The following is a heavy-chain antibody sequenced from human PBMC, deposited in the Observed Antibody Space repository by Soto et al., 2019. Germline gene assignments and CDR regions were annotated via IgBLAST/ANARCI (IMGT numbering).Heavy chain of an antibody. V-gene: IGHV4-38-2*01. Sequence: SETLSLTCAVSGYFISSGYYWGWIRQPPGKGLEWIGSMFHSGSTHYNPSLKSRVTISVDTSKNHFSLRLSSVTASDTAVYYCARGNIVVVPTVGWFDPWGQGTLVTVSS. CDR1: GYFISSGYY. CDR2: MFHSGST. CDR3: ARGNIVVVPTVGWFDP. D-gene: IGHD2-2*01. J-gene: IGHJ5*02.